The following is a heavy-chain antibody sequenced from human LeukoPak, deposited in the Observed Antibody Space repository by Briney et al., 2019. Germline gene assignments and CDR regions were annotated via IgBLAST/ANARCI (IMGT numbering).Heavy chain of an antibody. CDR3: ARGGAYSSSWYWGEWFDP. D-gene: IGHD6-13*01. Sequence: SQTLSLTCTVSGASLSSGSYYWSWIRQPAGKGLEWIGRIYPSGSTDYNPSLKSRVTISIDTSKNQFSLKQSSVTAADTAAYYCARGGAYSSSWYWGEWFDPWGQGTLVTVSS. J-gene: IGHJ5*02. CDR1: GASLSSGSYY. V-gene: IGHV4-61*02. CDR2: IYPSGST.